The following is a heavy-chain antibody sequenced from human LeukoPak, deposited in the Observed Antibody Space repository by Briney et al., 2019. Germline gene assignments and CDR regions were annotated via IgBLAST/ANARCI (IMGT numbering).Heavy chain of an antibody. V-gene: IGHV4-38-2*01. CDR2: IYHSGST. J-gene: IGHJ3*02. CDR1: GYSISSGYY. D-gene: IGHD1-1*01. CDR3: ATRERYNWKGTDAFDI. Sequence: SETLSLTCAVSGYSISSGYYWGWIRQPSGNGLEWIGSIYHSGSTYYNPSLKSRVTISVDSSKNQFSLKLSSVTAADTAVYYCATRERYNWKGTDAFDIWGQGTMVTVSS.